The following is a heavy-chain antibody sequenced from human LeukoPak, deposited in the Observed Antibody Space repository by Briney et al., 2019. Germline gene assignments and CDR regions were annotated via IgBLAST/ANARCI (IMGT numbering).Heavy chain of an antibody. V-gene: IGHV4-30-2*01. J-gene: IGHJ4*02. Sequence: SETLSLTCAGSGGSISSGGYSWSWIRQPPGKGLGWIGYIYHRGSTYYNPSLKSRVTISVDRSKNQFSLKLSSVTAADTAVYYRARGGYSYGPEDYWGQGTLVTVSS. CDR2: IYHRGST. CDR1: GGSISSGGYS. CDR3: ARGGYSYGPEDY. D-gene: IGHD5-18*01.